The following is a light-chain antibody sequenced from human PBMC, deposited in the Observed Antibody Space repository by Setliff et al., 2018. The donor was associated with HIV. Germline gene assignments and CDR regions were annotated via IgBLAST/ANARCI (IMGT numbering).Light chain of an antibody. CDR3: AGWDDSLNGYV. J-gene: IGLJ1*01. Sequence: QSLLTQPPSASGSPGQSVTISCTGTSSDVGGYNYVSWYQQHPGKAPKLMIYEVSKRPSGVPDRFSGSKSGNTASLTVSGLQAEDEADYYCAGWDDSLNGYVFGTGTKVTVL. CDR2: EVS. V-gene: IGLV2-8*01. CDR1: SSDVGGYNY.